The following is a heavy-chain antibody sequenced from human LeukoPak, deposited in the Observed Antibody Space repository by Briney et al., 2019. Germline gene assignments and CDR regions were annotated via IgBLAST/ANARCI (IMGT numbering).Heavy chain of an antibody. D-gene: IGHD3-9*01. CDR1: GGTFSSYA. Sequence: SVKVSCKASGGTFSSYAISWVRQAPGQGLEWMGGIIPTFGTANYAQKFQGRVTITADESTSTAYMELSSLRSEDTAVYYCASRIQPPRSHLRYFDWFPPRYYFDYWGQGTLVTVSS. CDR2: IIPTFGTA. CDR3: ASRIQPPRSHLRYFDWFPPRYYFDY. V-gene: IGHV1-69*13. J-gene: IGHJ4*02.